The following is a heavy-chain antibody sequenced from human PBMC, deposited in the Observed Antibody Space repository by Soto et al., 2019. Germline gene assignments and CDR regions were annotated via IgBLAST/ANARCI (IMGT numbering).Heavy chain of an antibody. CDR1: GGSISSYY. J-gene: IGHJ6*02. V-gene: IGHV4-4*07. Sequence: ASETLSLTCTVSGGSISSYYWSWIRQPAGKGLEWIGRIYTRGSNNYNTSLKSRVTMSVDTSKNQFSLKLSSVTAADTAVYDCARGEARPGSSGWYSTYYYYGMDVWGQGTTVTVSS. CDR2: IYTRGSN. CDR3: ARGEARPGSSGWYSTYYYYGMDV. D-gene: IGHD6-19*01.